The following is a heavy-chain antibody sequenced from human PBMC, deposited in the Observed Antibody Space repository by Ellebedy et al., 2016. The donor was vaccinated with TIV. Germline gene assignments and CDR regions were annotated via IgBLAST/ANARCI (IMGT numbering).Heavy chain of an antibody. D-gene: IGHD4-17*01. CDR2: INPNSGGT. Sequence: AASVKVSCKASGYTFTGYYMHWVRQAPGQGLEWMGWINPNSGGTNYAQKFQGWVTMTRDTSISTAYMELSRLRSDDTAVYYCARGSGDYEELRSAFDIWGQGTMVTVSS. CDR3: ARGSGDYEELRSAFDI. J-gene: IGHJ3*02. CDR1: GYTFTGYY. V-gene: IGHV1-2*04.